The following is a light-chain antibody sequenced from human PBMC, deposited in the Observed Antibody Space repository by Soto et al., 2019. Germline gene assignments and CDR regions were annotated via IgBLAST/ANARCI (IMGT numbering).Light chain of an antibody. V-gene: IGLV2-23*01. CDR2: EGS. CDR3: GGWDDSLSGPV. Sequence: QSVLTQPASVSGSPGQSITISCTGTSSDVGNYNLVSWYQQHPGKAPKLMIHEGSKRPSGVSNRFSGSKSGNTASLTISGLQAEDEADYYCGGWDDSLSGPVFGGGTKLTVL. J-gene: IGLJ2*01. CDR1: SSDVGNYNL.